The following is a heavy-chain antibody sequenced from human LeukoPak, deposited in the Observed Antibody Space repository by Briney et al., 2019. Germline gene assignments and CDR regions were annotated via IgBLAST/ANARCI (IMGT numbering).Heavy chain of an antibody. CDR3: ASISDLLYYFDS. Sequence: GGSLRLPCAASGFTVSSSYMSWVRQAPGKGLEWVSVSYTGGNTHYADSVKGRFTLSRDNSKNTVYLQMNSLRVEDTAMYYCASISDLLYYFDSWGQGTLVTVSS. CDR2: SYTGGNT. V-gene: IGHV3-66*01. J-gene: IGHJ4*02. CDR1: GFTVSSSY.